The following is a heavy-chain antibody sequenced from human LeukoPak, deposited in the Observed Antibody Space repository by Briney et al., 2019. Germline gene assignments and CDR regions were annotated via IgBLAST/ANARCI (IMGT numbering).Heavy chain of an antibody. CDR1: GLFFNSCG. CDR2: ISSDGSNK. V-gene: IGHV3-30*18. CDR3: AKGSGGSGSFYNHFDC. J-gene: IGHJ4*02. Sequence: GGSLRLSCAASGLFFNSCGGHWVRQAPGKGLEWVAVISSDGSNKYYADSVKGRFTISRDNSKNTLSLQMNSLRTEDTAVFYCAKGSGGSGSFYNHFDCWGQGTLVTVSS. D-gene: IGHD3-10*01.